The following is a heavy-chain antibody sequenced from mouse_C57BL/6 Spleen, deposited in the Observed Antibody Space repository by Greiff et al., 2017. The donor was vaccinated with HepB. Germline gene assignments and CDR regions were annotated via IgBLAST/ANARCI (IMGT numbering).Heavy chain of an antibody. CDR3: ARSVDYEYFDY. V-gene: IGHV1-69*01. Sequence: QVQLQQPGAELVMPGASVKLSCKASGYTFTSYWMHWVKQRPGQGLEWIGEIDPSDSYTNYNQKFKGKSTLTVDKSSSTAYMQLSSLTSEDSAVYYCARSVDYEYFDYWGQGTTLTVSS. J-gene: IGHJ2*01. D-gene: IGHD2-4*01. CDR2: IDPSDSYT. CDR1: GYTFTSYW.